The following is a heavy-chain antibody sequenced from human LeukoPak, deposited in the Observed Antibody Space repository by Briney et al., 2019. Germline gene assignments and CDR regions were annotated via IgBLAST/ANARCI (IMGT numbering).Heavy chain of an antibody. CDR1: GLTVCSNY. J-gene: IGHJ3*02. CDR3: ARDALIDYSRPFDI. Sequence: PGGSLRLSCAASGLTVCSNYMSWVRQAPGKGLEWVSVIYSGGNTYYADSVKGRFTISRDNSKNTLYLQMNSLRAEDTAVYYCARDALIDYSRPFDIWGQGTMVTVSS. CDR2: IYSGGNT. D-gene: IGHD3-16*01. V-gene: IGHV3-53*01.